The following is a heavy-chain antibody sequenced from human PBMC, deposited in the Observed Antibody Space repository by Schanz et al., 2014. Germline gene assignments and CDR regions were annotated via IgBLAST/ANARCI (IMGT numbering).Heavy chain of an antibody. CDR1: GFTFRDYY. CDR2: ISHTGETQ. CDR3: AKVAPAATYLDS. Sequence: VQLVESGGGLVKPGGSLRLSCAPSGFTFRDYYMAWVRQAPGKGLEWLSSISHTGETQHSADSVQGRFTISRDNAKISLFLQINSLSAEDTAVYYCAKVAPAATYLDSWGLGTLVTVSS. J-gene: IGHJ4*02. D-gene: IGHD2-2*01. V-gene: IGHV3-11*01.